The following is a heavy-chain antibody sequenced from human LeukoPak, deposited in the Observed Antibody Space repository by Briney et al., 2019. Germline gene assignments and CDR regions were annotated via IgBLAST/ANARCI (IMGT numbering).Heavy chain of an antibody. CDR3: ARGYSSGWYVKDY. Sequence: VASVKVSCKASGYTFTGYYMHWVRQAPGRGLEWMGWINPNSGGTNYAQKFQGRVTMTRDTSISTAYMELSRLRSDDTAVYYCARGYSSGWYVKDYWGQGTLVTVSS. CDR2: INPNSGGT. D-gene: IGHD6-19*01. CDR1: GYTFTGYY. J-gene: IGHJ4*02. V-gene: IGHV1-2*02.